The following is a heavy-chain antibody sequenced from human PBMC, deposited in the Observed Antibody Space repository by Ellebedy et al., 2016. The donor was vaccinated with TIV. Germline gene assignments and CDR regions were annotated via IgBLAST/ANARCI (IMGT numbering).Heavy chain of an antibody. CDR1: GYTFTNYG. J-gene: IGHJ4*02. V-gene: IGHV1-18*04. CDR3: ARDPPTRIVVPGGEFDY. D-gene: IGHD2-2*01. Sequence: ASVKVSCKASGYTFTNYGISWVRQAPGQGLEWMGWISPYNGNTNYAQNLQGRVTMTTDTSTSTAYMELRSLRSDDTAVYYCARDPPTRIVVPGGEFDYWGQGTLVTVSS. CDR2: ISPYNGNT.